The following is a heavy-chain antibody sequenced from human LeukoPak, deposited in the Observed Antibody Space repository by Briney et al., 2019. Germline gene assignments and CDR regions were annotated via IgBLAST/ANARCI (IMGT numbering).Heavy chain of an antibody. J-gene: IGHJ4*02. V-gene: IGHV3-53*01. CDR3: ARTDLMVRGVTYFDY. Sequence: GGSLRLSCAASGFTVSSNYMSWVRQAPGKGLEWVSVISSGGSTYYADSVKGRFTISRDNSKNTLYLQMNSLRAEDTAVYYCARTDLMVRGVTYFDYWGQGTLVTVSS. D-gene: IGHD3-10*01. CDR2: ISSGGST. CDR1: GFTVSSNY.